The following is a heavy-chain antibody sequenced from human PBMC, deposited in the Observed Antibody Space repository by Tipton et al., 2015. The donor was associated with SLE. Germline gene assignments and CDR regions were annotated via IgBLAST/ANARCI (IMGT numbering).Heavy chain of an antibody. V-gene: IGHV1-69*01. D-gene: IGHD3-22*01. CDR3: TIDSDDYYWAFDI. CDR2: IIGIFGTV. J-gene: IGHJ3*02. Sequence: VQLVQSGPEVKKPGSSVKVSCKASGGTFSSYVITWVRQAPGQGLEWMGGIIGIFGTVNDAQKFQGRVTIPRDETTSTAYMELSSRRSRDTTLYYCTIDSDDYYWAFDIWGQGKIVTDSS. CDR1: GGTFSSYV.